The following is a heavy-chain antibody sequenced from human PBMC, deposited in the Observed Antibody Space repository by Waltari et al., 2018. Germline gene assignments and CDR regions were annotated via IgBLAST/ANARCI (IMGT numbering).Heavy chain of an antibody. CDR2: IYTSGST. CDR3: ARDLGLGIDY. Sequence: QVQLQESGPGLVKPSQTLSLTCTVPGGSISSGGYSWRWIRQPAGKGLEWIGYIYTSGSTNYNPSLKSRVTISVDTSKNQFSLKLSYVTAADTAVYYCARDLGLGIDYWGQGTLVTVSS. CDR1: GGSISSGGYS. J-gene: IGHJ4*02. V-gene: IGHV4-61*09. D-gene: IGHD6-19*01.